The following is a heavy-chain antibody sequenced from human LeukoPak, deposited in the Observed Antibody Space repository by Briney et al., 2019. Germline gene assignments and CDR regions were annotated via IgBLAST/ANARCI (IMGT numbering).Heavy chain of an antibody. CDR1: GFTFNNYA. J-gene: IGHJ4*02. V-gene: IGHV3-23*01. CDR2: ISGSASST. Sequence: GGSLRLSCAASGFTFNNYAMSWVRQTPGKGPEWVSGISGSASSTYYTDSVKGRFTIPRDNAKNTVYLQINSLRDEDTAVYYCARICSSTDCLIPDWGQGTLVTVSS. D-gene: IGHD2-2*01. CDR3: ARICSSTDCLIPD.